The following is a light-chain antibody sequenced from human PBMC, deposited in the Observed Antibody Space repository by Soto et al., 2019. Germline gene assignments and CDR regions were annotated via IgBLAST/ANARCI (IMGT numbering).Light chain of an antibody. CDR3: QQYGSSYIA. Sequence: EIVLTQSPGTLSLSPGEGATLSCRASHSLSSRYLAWCQQKPGQPPRLLIYGASSRATGIPDRFSGSGSGTGFTLTISRLEPEDFAVYYCQQYGSSYIAFGQGTRLEIK. CDR1: HSLSSRY. J-gene: IGKJ5*01. CDR2: GAS. V-gene: IGKV3-20*01.